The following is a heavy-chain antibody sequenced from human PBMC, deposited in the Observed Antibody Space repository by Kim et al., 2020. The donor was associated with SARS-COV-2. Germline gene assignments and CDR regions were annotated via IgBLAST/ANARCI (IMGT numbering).Heavy chain of an antibody. J-gene: IGHJ4*02. V-gene: IGHV1-69*13. CDR3: ARLPTEHYYGSETFDY. CDR2: IIPIFGTA. D-gene: IGHD3-10*01. CDR1: GGTFSSYA. Sequence: SVKVSCKASGGTFSSYAISWVRQAPGQGLEWMGGIIPIFGTANYAQKFQGRVTITADESTSTAYMELSSLRSEDTAVYYCARLPTEHYYGSETFDYWGQGTLVTVSS.